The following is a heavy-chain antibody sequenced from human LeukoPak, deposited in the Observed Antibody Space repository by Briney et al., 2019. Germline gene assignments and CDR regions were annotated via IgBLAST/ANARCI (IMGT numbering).Heavy chain of an antibody. CDR3: AKDYYYGSGSYYFDY. D-gene: IGHD3-10*01. CDR2: ISYDGSNK. J-gene: IGHJ4*02. Sequence: PGRSLRLSCAASGFTFSSYGMHWVRQAPGKGLEWVAVISYDGSNKYYADSVKGRFTISRGNSKNTLYLQMNSLRAEDTAVYYCAKDYYYGSGSYYFDYWGQGTLVTVSS. V-gene: IGHV3-30*18. CDR1: GFTFSSYG.